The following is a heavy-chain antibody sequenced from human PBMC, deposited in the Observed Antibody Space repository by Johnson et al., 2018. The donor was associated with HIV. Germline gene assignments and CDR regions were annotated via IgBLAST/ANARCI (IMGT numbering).Heavy chain of an antibody. Sequence: VQLVESGGGVVQPGRSLRLSCAASRFTFSSYWMHWVRQAPGKGLVWVSRINSDGSSTSYADSVQGRFTISRDNAKNTLYLQMNSLRAEDTAVYYCARAVYSSSSSCAFDIWGQGTMVTVSS. J-gene: IGHJ3*02. D-gene: IGHD6-6*01. CDR3: ARAVYSSSSSCAFDI. V-gene: IGHV3-74*02. CDR1: RFTFSSYW. CDR2: INSDGSST.